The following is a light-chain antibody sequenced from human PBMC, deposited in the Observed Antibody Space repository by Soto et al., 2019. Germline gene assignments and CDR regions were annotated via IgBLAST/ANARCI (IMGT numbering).Light chain of an antibody. CDR1: NIGSKS. CDR3: QVWDNSGDHPV. Sequence: YELTQPPSVSVAPGKTATITCGGNNIGSKSVHWYRQKPGQAPVLVIYYDTDRPSGIPERFSGSNSGNTATLTISRVEAGDEAAYYCQVWDNSGDHPVFGGGTKLTVL. V-gene: IGLV3-21*04. CDR2: YDT. J-gene: IGLJ2*01.